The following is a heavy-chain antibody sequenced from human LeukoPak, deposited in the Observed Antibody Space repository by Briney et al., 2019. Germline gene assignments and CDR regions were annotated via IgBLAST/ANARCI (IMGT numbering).Heavy chain of an antibody. D-gene: IGHD6-25*01. V-gene: IGHV3-48*02. Sequence: PGGSLRLSCAASGFNFSSYSINWVRQAPGKGLELVSYISSSSRTIYYADSVKGRFTTSRDNAKNSLFLQMNSLRDEDTAVYYCARHGAASLYSYGLDVWGQGTTVTVSS. CDR2: ISSSSRTI. J-gene: IGHJ6*02. CDR3: ARHGAASLYSYGLDV. CDR1: GFNFSSYS.